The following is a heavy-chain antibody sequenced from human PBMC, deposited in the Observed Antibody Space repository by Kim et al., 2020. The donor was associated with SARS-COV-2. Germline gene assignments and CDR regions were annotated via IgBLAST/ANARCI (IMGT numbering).Heavy chain of an antibody. D-gene: IGHD4-17*01. CDR1: GFTFSSYD. CDR3: ARAWSYGDYGDDYYYGMDV. CDR2: IGTAGDT. Sequence: GGSLRLSCAASGFTFSSYDMHWVRQATGKGLEWVSAIGTAGDTYYPGSVKGRFTISRENAKNSLYLQMNSLRAGDTAVYYCARAWSYGDYGDDYYYGMDVWGQGTTVTVSS. V-gene: IGHV3-13*04. J-gene: IGHJ6*02.